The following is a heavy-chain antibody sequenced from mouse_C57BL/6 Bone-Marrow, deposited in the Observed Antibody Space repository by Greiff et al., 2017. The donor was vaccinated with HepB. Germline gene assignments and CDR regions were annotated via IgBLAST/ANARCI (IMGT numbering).Heavy chain of an antibody. Sequence: EVKLVESGGGLVKPGGSLKLSCAASGFTFSNFGMSWVRQTPEKRLEWVASMSSISSTYYPDSVKGRFTVSRDNARNSLYLQMSSLRSEDTAMYYCARSHGGNYEGYFDYWGQGTALTVSS. CDR3: ARSHGGNYEGYFDY. D-gene: IGHD2-1*01. V-gene: IGHV5-6-5*01. CDR1: GFTFSNFG. J-gene: IGHJ2*01. CDR2: MSSISST.